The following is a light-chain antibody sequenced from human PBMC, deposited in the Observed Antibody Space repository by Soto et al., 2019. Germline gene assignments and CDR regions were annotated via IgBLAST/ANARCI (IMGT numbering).Light chain of an antibody. Sequence: QSALTQPASVSGSPGQSITISCTGTSRDVGSYNLVSWYQQLPGKAPKLMIYEVSKRPSGVSNRFSGSKSGNTASLTISGLQTEDEADYFCCSYAAITTPVIFGGGTKLTVL. CDR3: CSYAAITTPVI. CDR1: SRDVGSYNL. J-gene: IGLJ2*01. V-gene: IGLV2-23*02. CDR2: EVS.